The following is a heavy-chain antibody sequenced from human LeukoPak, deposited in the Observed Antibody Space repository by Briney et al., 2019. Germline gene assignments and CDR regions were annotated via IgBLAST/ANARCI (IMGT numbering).Heavy chain of an antibody. Sequence: KPGGSLRLSCTASGFTFSAYAMTWVRQAPGKGLEWISSMSSGSRYIYCADSVRGRFTISRDNTKNSLYLVMNNLRAEDTAPYYCARDRVTGASQVFVVKWGQGTPVTVS. D-gene: IGHD3-3*01. J-gene: IGHJ4*02. CDR2: MSSGSRYI. CDR1: GFTFSAYA. CDR3: ARDRVTGASQVFVVK. V-gene: IGHV3-21*06.